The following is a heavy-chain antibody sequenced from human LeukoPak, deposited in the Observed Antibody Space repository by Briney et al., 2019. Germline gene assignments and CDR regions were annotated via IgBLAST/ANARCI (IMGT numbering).Heavy chain of an antibody. CDR3: ATNWNLDY. J-gene: IGHJ4*02. CDR1: GYSISTDYY. Sequence: PSETLSLTCTVSGYSISTDYYWGWIRQPPGKGLEWIGDINHSESTNYNPSLKSRVTISVDTSKNQFSLKLTSVTAADTAVYYCATNWNLDYWGQGTLVTVSS. D-gene: IGHD1-1*01. V-gene: IGHV4-38-2*02. CDR2: INHSEST.